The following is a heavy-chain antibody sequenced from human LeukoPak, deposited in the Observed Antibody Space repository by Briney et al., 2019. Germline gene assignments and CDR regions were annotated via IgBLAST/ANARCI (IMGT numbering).Heavy chain of an antibody. Sequence: GESPKISCKASGYSFTTYWIGWVRQMPGKGLEWMGMFYPGDSDTRKSPSFQGQVTLSADKSITTAYLQWSSLKASDTAMYYCARGPRGGNWNEALDYWGQGTLVTVSS. J-gene: IGHJ4*02. CDR1: GYSFTTYW. V-gene: IGHV5-51*01. CDR2: FYPGDSDT. D-gene: IGHD1-1*01. CDR3: ARGPRGGNWNEALDY.